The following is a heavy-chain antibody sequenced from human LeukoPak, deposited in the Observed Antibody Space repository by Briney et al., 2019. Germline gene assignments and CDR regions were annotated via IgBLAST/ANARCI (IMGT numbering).Heavy chain of an antibody. CDR3: ARDPYCSGGSCYLNWFDP. V-gene: IGHV4-4*07. J-gene: IGHJ5*02. CDR1: GGSISSYY. Sequence: SETLSLTCTVSGGSISSYYWSWIRQPAGKGLEWIGRIYSSGSTNYNPSLKSRVTMSVDTSKNQFSLKLSSVTAADTAVYYCARDPYCSGGSCYLNWFDPWGQGTLVTVSS. D-gene: IGHD2-15*01. CDR2: IYSSGST.